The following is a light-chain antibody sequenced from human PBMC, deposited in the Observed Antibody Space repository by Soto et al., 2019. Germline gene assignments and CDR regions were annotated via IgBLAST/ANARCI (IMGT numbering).Light chain of an antibody. Sequence: QSVLTQPPSASGTPGQSVTISCSGSTSNIGSSSVYWYQQLPGTAPKVFIYENNRRPSGVPDRFSGSKSGTSAALAISGFRSEDEADYYCATWDDSLSGPVFGGGTKLTVL. CDR1: TSNIGSSS. V-gene: IGLV1-47*01. CDR3: ATWDDSLSGPV. CDR2: ENN. J-gene: IGLJ2*01.